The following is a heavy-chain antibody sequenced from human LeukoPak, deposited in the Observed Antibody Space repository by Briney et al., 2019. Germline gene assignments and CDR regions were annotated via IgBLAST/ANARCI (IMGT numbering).Heavy chain of an antibody. Sequence: ASVKVSCKASDYTFTSYSISWVRQAPGQGLEWMGWISVYNGNTNYAQKLQGRVTMTTDTSTSTAYMELRNLRSDDTAVYYCARDRLLGQQLVPSFDYWGQGTLVTVSS. CDR1: DYTFTSYS. CDR2: ISVYNGNT. D-gene: IGHD6-13*01. V-gene: IGHV1-18*01. J-gene: IGHJ4*02. CDR3: ARDRLLGQQLVPSFDY.